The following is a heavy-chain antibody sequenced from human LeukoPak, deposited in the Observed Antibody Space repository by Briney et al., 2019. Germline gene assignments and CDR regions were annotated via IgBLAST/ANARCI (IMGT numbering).Heavy chain of an antibody. Sequence: PSETLSLTCTVSGGSISSGDYYWSWIRQPPGKGLEWIGYIYYSGSTYYNPSLKSRVTISVDTSKNQSSLKLSSVTAADTAVYYCARVVFTMVRGIRDWFDPWGQGTLVTVSS. V-gene: IGHV4-30-4*01. CDR2: IYYSGST. CDR1: GGSISSGDYY. D-gene: IGHD3-10*01. J-gene: IGHJ5*02. CDR3: ARVVFTMVRGIRDWFDP.